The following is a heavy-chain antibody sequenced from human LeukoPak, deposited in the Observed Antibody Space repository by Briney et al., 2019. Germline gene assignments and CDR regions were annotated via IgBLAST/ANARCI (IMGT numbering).Heavy chain of an antibody. CDR3: TTAPPLRIVEDY. CDR1: GMTFTNAW. CDR2: ITSTYNGGTT. Sequence: AGGSLRLSCAASGMTFTNAWMSWVRQAPGKGLEWVGRITSTYNGGTTDYAAPVKGRFTISRDDSKNTLYLQMNSLKTEDTAVYYCTTAPPLRIVEDYWGQGTLVTVSS. V-gene: IGHV3-15*01. D-gene: IGHD1-26*01. J-gene: IGHJ4*02.